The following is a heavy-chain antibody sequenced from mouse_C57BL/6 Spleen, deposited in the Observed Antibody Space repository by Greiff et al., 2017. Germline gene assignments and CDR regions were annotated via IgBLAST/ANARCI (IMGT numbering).Heavy chain of an antibody. Sequence: VQLKESGADLVKPGASVKLSCTASGFTIKDYYMHWVKQRTEQGLEWIGRIDPEDGETKSAPKFPGKATITADTSSNTAYLQISSLTSEDTAVYYCASQLGRGYLDYWGQGTTLTVSS. CDR3: ASQLGRGYLDY. CDR2: IDPEDGET. CDR1: GFTIKDYY. D-gene: IGHD4-1*02. J-gene: IGHJ2*01. V-gene: IGHV14-2*01.